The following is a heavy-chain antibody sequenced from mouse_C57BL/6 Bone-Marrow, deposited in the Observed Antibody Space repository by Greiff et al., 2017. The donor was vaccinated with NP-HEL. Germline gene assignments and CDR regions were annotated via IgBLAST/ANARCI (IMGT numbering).Heavy chain of an antibody. D-gene: IGHD1-1*01. CDR3: ATYGSKEAWFAY. J-gene: IGHJ3*01. Sequence: QVTLKVSGAELVRPGTSVKVSCKASGYAFTNYLIEWVKQRPGQGLEWIGVINPGSGGTNYNEKFKGKATLTADKSSSTAYMQLSSLTSEDSAVYFCATYGSKEAWFAYWGQGTLVTVSA. V-gene: IGHV1-54*01. CDR1: GYAFTNYL. CDR2: INPGSGGT.